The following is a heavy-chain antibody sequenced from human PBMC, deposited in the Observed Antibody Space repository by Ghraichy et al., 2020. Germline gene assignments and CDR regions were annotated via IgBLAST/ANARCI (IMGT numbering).Heavy chain of an antibody. J-gene: IGHJ6*02. V-gene: IGHV4-59*01. Sequence: SETLSLTCTVSGGSISSYYWSWIRQPPGKGLDWIGYIYYSGSTNYNPSLKSRVTISVDTSKNQFSLKLSSVTAADTAVYYCARAGGQLEYYYYYGMDVWGQGTTVTVSS. CDR2: IYYSGST. CDR3: ARAGGQLEYYYYYGMDV. D-gene: IGHD2-2*01. CDR1: GGSISSYY.